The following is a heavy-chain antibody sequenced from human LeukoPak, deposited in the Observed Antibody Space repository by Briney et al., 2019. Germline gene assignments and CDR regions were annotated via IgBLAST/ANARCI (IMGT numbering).Heavy chain of an antibody. V-gene: IGHV4-59*01. D-gene: IGHD3-3*01. CDR1: GGSISSYY. J-gene: IGHJ4*02. CDR3: ARRSGSGYYVFDY. Sequence: SETLSLTCTVSGGSISSYYWSWIRQPPGKGLEWIGYIYYSGSTNYNPSLKSRVTISVDTSKNQFSLKLSSVTAADTAVYYCARRSGSGYYVFDYWGQGTLVTVSS. CDR2: IYYSGST.